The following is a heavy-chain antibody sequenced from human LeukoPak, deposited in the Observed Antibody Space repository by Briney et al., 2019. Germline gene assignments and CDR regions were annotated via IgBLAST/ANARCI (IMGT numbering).Heavy chain of an antibody. D-gene: IGHD3-9*01. CDR2: FDPEDGET. V-gene: IGHV1-24*01. CDR1: GYTLTELS. CDR3: ATMRAYCDILTGYRTLDY. J-gene: IGHJ4*02. Sequence: ASVKVSCKVSGYTLTELSMHWVRQAPGKGLEWMGGFDPEDGETIYAQKFQGRVTMTEDTSTDTAYMELSSLRSEDTAVYYCATMRAYCDILTGYRTLDYWGQGTLVTVSS.